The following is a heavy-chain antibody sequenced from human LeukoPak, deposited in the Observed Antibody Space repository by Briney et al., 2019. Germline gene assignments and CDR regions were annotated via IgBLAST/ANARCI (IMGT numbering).Heavy chain of an antibody. CDR2: IRYDGSNK. D-gene: IGHD5-24*01. CDR3: AKEDRDGYNSRGNWFDP. CDR1: GFTFSSYG. Sequence: PGGSLRLSCAASGFTFSSYGMHWVRQAPGKGLEWVAFIRYDGSNKYYADSVKGRFTISRDNSKNTLYLQMNSLRAEDTAVYYCAKEDRDGYNSRGNWFDPWGQGTLVTVSS. J-gene: IGHJ5*02. V-gene: IGHV3-30*02.